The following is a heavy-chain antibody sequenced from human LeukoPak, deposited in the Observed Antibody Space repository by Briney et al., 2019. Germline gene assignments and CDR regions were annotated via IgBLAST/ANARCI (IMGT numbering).Heavy chain of an antibody. CDR3: ARHSNDYCDY. CDR1: GYSFADYW. D-gene: IGHD2-2*01. V-gene: IGHV5-51*01. J-gene: IGHJ4*02. CDR2: IYPGDSAT. Sequence: GESLKISCKGSGYSFADYWIGWVRQMPGKGLEWMGIIYPGDSATRYSPSFQGQVTISADESINTAYLQWSSLKALDTAMYYCARHSNDYCDYWGQGTLVTVSS.